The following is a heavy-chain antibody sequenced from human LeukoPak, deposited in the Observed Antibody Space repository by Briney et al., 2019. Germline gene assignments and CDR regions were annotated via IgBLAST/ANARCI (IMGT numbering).Heavy chain of an antibody. D-gene: IGHD1-26*01. CDR2: ISSSSSYI. CDR3: VRYSGNIGAFDI. CDR1: GFTFSSYS. Sequence: GGSLRLSCAASGFTFSSYSMNCVRQAPGKGLEWVSSISSSSSYIHYADSVKGRLTISRDNSKNTLSLQMNSLRAEDTAVYYCVRYSGNIGAFDIWGQGTMVTVSS. J-gene: IGHJ3*02. V-gene: IGHV3-21*01.